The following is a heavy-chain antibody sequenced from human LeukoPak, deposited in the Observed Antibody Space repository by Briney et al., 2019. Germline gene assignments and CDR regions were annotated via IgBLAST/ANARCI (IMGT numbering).Heavy chain of an antibody. Sequence: ASVKVSCKASGYTFTSYYMHWVRQAPGQGLEWMGIINPSGGSTSYAQKFQGRVTMTRDTSTSTVYMELSSLRSEDTAVYYCARESPSGYSSGWHPNPLGMDVWGKGTTATVSS. CDR3: ARESPSGYSSGWHPNPLGMDV. D-gene: IGHD6-25*01. J-gene: IGHJ6*04. CDR2: INPSGGST. V-gene: IGHV1-46*01. CDR1: GYTFTSYY.